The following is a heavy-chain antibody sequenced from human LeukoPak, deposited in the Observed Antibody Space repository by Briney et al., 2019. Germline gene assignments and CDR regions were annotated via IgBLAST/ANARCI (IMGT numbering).Heavy chain of an antibody. Sequence: GGSLRLSCAASGFTFASYAMSWVRQAPGKGLEWVSIISGSGGSTYYVDSVKGRFTISRDNSKNTLYLQMNSLRAGDTAVYYCAKHQNKGFDYWGQGTLVTVSS. CDR3: AKHQNKGFDY. J-gene: IGHJ4*02. CDR2: ISGSGGST. V-gene: IGHV3-23*01. CDR1: GFTFASYA.